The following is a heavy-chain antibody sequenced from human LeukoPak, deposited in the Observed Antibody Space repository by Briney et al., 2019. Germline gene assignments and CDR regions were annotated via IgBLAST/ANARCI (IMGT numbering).Heavy chain of an antibody. J-gene: IGHJ4*01. CDR2: ISSSSSYI. D-gene: IGHD1-26*01. V-gene: IGHV3-21*01. CDR3: AKPSGSGIDY. CDR1: GFTFSSYS. Sequence: GGSLRLSCAASGFTFSSYSMNWVRQAPGKGLEWVSSISSSSSYIYYADSVKGRFTITRDNSKNTMYLQMNSLRLEDTAVYYCAKPSGSGIDYWGRGIRVTVSS.